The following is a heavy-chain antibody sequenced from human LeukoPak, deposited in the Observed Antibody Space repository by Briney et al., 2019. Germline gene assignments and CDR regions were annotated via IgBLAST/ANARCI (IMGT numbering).Heavy chain of an antibody. CDR3: ARMRPARNRVVYYFDY. D-gene: IGHD1-14*01. CDR1: GFTFDDYG. J-gene: IGHJ4*02. CDR2: INWNGGST. V-gene: IGHV3-20*01. Sequence: GGSLRLSCAASGFTFDDYGMSWVRQAPGKGLEWVSGINWNGGSTGYADSVKGRFTISRDNAKNSLYLQMNSLRAEDTALYHCARMRPARNRVVYYFDYWGQGTLVTVSS.